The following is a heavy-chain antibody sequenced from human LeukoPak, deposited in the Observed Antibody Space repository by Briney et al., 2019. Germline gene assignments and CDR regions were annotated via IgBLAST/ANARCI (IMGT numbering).Heavy chain of an antibody. D-gene: IGHD5-18*01. CDR2: IYYSGST. CDR1: GGSTSSYY. CDR3: ARVASLGYSYGKNYYNWFDP. J-gene: IGHJ5*02. Sequence: PSETLSLTCTVSGGSTSSYYWSWIRQPPGKGLEWIGYIYYSGSTNYNPSLKSRVTISVDTSKNQFSLKLSSVTAADTAVYYCARVASLGYSYGKNYYNWFDPWGQGTLVTVSS. V-gene: IGHV4-59*01.